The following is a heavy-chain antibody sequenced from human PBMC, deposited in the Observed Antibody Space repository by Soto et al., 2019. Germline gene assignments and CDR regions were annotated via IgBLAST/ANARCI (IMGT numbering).Heavy chain of an antibody. CDR1: GFVFHDYA. J-gene: IGHJ6*02. D-gene: IGHD6-19*01. V-gene: IGHV3-9*01. Sequence: GGSLRLSCAASGFVFHDYAMHWVRQAPGKGLEWVSGISWNSGIIGYTDSVKGRFTISRDNAKNSLYLQMNSLRPEDTALYYCAKDLPISSGWDEDTYYYYHGMDFWGQGTTVTVSS. CDR2: ISWNSGII. CDR3: AKDLPISSGWDEDTYYYYHGMDF.